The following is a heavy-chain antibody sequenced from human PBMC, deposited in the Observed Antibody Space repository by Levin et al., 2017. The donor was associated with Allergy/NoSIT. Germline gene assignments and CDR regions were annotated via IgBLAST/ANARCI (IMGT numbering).Heavy chain of an antibody. V-gene: IGHV1-2*02. CDR2: INPNSGGT. CDR1: GYTFTGYY. CDR3: ARVVGDIVVVVAANGWFDP. J-gene: IGHJ5*02. D-gene: IGHD2-15*01. Sequence: GASVKVSCKASGYTFTGYYMHWVRQAPGQGLEWMGWINPNSGGTNYAQKFQGRVTMTRDTSISTAYMELSRLRSDDTAVYYCARVVGDIVVVVAANGWFDPWGQGTLVTVSS.